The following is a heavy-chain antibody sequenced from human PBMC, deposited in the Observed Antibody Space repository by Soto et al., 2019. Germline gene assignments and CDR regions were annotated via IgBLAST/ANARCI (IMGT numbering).Heavy chain of an antibody. D-gene: IGHD3-10*01. J-gene: IGHJ4*02. V-gene: IGHV2-5*02. CDR2: IYWDDDK. Sequence: QITLKESGPTLVKPTQTLTLTCTFSGFSLSTRGMGVGWIRQPPRKALELVALIYWDDDKRYSPSLKSRLTITKDPSKNQVVLSMTNMDPVDTATYYCVHNDYFGSGRQTYYFDYWGQGALVTVSS. CDR1: GFSLSTRGMG. CDR3: VHNDYFGSGRQTYYFDY.